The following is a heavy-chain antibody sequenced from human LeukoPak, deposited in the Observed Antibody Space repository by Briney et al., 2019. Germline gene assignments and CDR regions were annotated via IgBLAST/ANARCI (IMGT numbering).Heavy chain of an antibody. V-gene: IGHV3-23*01. CDR3: AKDQYSGSYYGAFDI. Sequence: GGSLRLSCAASGFTFSSYDMSWVRQAPGKGLEWVSAISGSGGSTYYADSVKGRFTISRDNSKNTLYLQMNSRRAEDTAVYYCAKDQYSGSYYGAFDIWGQGTMVTVSS. J-gene: IGHJ3*02. CDR2: ISGSGGST. D-gene: IGHD1-26*01. CDR1: GFTFSSYD.